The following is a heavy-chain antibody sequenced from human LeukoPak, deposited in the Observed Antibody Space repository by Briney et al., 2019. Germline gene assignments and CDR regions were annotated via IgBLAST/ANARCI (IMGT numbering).Heavy chain of an antibody. D-gene: IGHD2-21*01. J-gene: IGHJ4*02. Sequence: GSLRLSCAASGFTFSSCAMSWVRQAPGKGLEWVSAISGSGGSTYYADSVKGRFTISRDNSKNTLYLQMNSLRAEDTAVYYCAKGSIVVVIAPYYFDYWGQGTLVTVSS. CDR3: AKGSIVVVIAPYYFDY. CDR2: ISGSGGST. CDR1: GFTFSSCA. V-gene: IGHV3-23*01.